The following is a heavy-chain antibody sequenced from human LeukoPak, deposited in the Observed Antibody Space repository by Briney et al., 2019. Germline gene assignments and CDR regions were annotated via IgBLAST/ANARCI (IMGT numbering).Heavy chain of an antibody. Sequence: TGGSLRLSCAASGFTFSSYWMSWVRQAPGKGREWVANIKQDGSEKYYVDSVKGRFTISRDNANNSLYLQMNSLRAEDTAVYYCAREKSQGYCSGGSCSNLDYWGQGTLVTVSS. J-gene: IGHJ4*02. D-gene: IGHD2-15*01. CDR2: IKQDGSEK. CDR1: GFTFSSYW. V-gene: IGHV3-7*01. CDR3: AREKSQGYCSGGSCSNLDY.